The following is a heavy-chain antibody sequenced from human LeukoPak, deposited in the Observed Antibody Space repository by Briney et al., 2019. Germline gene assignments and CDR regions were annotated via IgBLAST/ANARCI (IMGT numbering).Heavy chain of an antibody. D-gene: IGHD7-27*01. CDR3: ARDENWGPDY. J-gene: IGHJ4*02. CDR2: IHAGTGDT. CDR1: GYTFTGHF. V-gene: IGHV1-2*02. Sequence: ASVKVSCKASGYTFTGHFMHWGRQAPGHGLEWMGWIHAGTGDTNYAQKFQGRFTMTRDTSISTLYMELNRLTSDDTAVYFCARDENWGPDYWGQGTLVTVSS.